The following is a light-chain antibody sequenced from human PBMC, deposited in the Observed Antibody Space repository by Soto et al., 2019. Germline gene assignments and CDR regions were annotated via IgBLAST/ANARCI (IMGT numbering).Light chain of an antibody. CDR2: DVS. J-gene: IGKJ3*01. CDR3: QQYNAN. CDR1: QSISTW. V-gene: IGKV1-5*01. Sequence: DIQMTQSPSTLSASIGDRVTITCRASQSISTWLAWYQQRPGKAPQLLICDVSTLAGGVPSRFSGSGSGTEFTLTISSLQPDDFATYYCQQYNANFGPGTKVDIK.